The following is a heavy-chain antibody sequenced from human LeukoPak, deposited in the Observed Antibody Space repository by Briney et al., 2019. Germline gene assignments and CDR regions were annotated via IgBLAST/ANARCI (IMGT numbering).Heavy chain of an antibody. CDR3: VRDGRDYYDSSGYYYPFDY. CDR1: GFTFSSYS. D-gene: IGHD3-22*01. CDR2: ISSSSSYI. V-gene: IGHV3-21*01. Sequence: GGSLRLSCAASGFTFSSYSMNWVRQAPGKGLEWVSSISSSSSYIYYADSVKGRFTISRDNAKNSLYLQMNSLRAEDTAVYYCVRDGRDYYDSSGYYYPFDYWGQGTLVTVSS. J-gene: IGHJ4*02.